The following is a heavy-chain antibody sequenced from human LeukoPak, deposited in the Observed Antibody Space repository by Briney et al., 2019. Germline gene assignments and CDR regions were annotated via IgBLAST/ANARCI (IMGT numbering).Heavy chain of an antibody. CDR1: GGSISSSSYY. V-gene: IGHV4-39*07. Sequence: SETLSLTCTVSGGSISSSSYYWGWIRQPPGKGLEWIGSIYYNGSTYYNPSLKSRVTISVDTSKNQFSLKLSSVTAADTAVYYCARSEGRYNFPYYFDYWGQGTLVTVSS. CDR2: IYYNGST. D-gene: IGHD5-24*01. J-gene: IGHJ4*02. CDR3: ARSEGRYNFPYYFDY.